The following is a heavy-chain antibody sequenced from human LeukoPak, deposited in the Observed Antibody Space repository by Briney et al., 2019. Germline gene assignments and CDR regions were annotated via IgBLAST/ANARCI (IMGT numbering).Heavy chain of an antibody. V-gene: IGHV4-59*12. D-gene: IGHD3/OR15-3a*01. CDR1: GGSINSYY. CDR2: VYNSGST. J-gene: IGHJ3*02. CDR3: ARRWTGENAFDI. Sequence: SETLSLTCTVSGGSINSYYWTWIRQPPGKGLEWIANVYNSGSTNYNPSLKSRVTMSVDTSTNHFSLTLTSVTAADTAVYYCARRWTGENAFDIWGQGTMVTVSS.